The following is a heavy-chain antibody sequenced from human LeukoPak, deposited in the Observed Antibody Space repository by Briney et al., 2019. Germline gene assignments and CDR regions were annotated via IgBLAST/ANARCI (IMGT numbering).Heavy chain of an antibody. J-gene: IGHJ3*02. V-gene: IGHV4-34*01. CDR1: GGSLSGYY. Sequence: PSETLSLXCAVYGGSLSGYYWSWIRHPPGKGLEWIGEINHSGSTNYNPSLKSRVTISVDTSKNQFSLKLSSVTAADTAVYYCGVNKYGGSSDAFDIWGQGTMVTVSS. D-gene: IGHD5-12*01. CDR3: GVNKYGGSSDAFDI. CDR2: INHSGST.